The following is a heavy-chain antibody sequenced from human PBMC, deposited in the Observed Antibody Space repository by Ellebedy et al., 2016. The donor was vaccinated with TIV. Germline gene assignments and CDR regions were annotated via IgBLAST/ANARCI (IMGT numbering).Heavy chain of an antibody. J-gene: IGHJ4*02. D-gene: IGHD6-6*01. CDR3: AKPDSSSIAAL. CDR2: ISYDGSNK. CDR1: GFTFSSYG. V-gene: IGHV3-30*18. Sequence: GESLKISCAASGFTFSSYGMHWVRQAPGKVLEWVAVISYDGSNKYYADSVKGRFTISRDNSKNTLYLQMNSLRAEDTAVYYCAKPDSSSIAALWGQGTLVTVSS.